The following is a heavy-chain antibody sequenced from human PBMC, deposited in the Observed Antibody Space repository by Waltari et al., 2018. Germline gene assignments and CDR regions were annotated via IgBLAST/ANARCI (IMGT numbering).Heavy chain of an antibody. CDR3: ARPNYYDSSGYPHDAFDI. Sequence: QVQLQQWGAGLLKPSETLSLTCAVYGGSFSGYYWSWIRQPPGKGLEWIGEINHSGSTNNNPSLKSRVTRSVDTSKNQFSLKLSSVTAADTAVYYCARPNYYDSSGYPHDAFDIWGQGTMVTVSS. CDR2: INHSGST. D-gene: IGHD3-22*01. V-gene: IGHV4-34*01. CDR1: GGSFSGYY. J-gene: IGHJ3*02.